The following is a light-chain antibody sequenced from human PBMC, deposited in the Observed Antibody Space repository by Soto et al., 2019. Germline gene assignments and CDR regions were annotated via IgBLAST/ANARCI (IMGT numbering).Light chain of an antibody. CDR2: DAS. V-gene: IGKV3-11*01. Sequence: EIVLTQSPATLSLSPGERATLSCRASQSVDSYLAWYQQKVGQAPRLLIYDASNRATGIPARFSGSGSGTDFTLTISRLEPEDFEVYYCQHRSNWPPTFGQGTKVDIK. CDR3: QHRSNWPPT. J-gene: IGKJ1*01. CDR1: QSVDSY.